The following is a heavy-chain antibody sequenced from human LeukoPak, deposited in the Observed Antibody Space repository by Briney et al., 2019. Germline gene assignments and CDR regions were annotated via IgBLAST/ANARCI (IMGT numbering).Heavy chain of an antibody. Sequence: GGSLRLSCAASGFTFSTYTMNWVRQAPGKGLEWVSSITSSGTYIYYADSVKGRFTISRDNAQTSLYLQMHSLRAEDTAMYYCARDLRSYPVAVADSPTGAFDYWGQGMLVTVSS. D-gene: IGHD6-19*01. CDR2: ITSSGTYI. CDR3: ARDLRSYPVAVADSPTGAFDY. CDR1: GFTFSTYT. J-gene: IGHJ4*02. V-gene: IGHV3-21*01.